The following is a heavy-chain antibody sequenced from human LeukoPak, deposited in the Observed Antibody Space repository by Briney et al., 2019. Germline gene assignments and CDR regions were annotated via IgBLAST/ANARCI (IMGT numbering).Heavy chain of an antibody. CDR2: IYYSGST. CDR1: GGSISSGDYY. V-gene: IGHV4-30-4*01. Sequence: KASETLSLTCTVSGGSISSGDYYWSWIRQPPGRGLEWIGYIYYSGSTYYNPSLKSRVTIAVDTSKNQFSLKLSSVTAADTAVYYWARDLGYYGSGSYWVSGHWFDPWGQGTLVTVSS. D-gene: IGHD3-10*01. CDR3: ARDLGYYGSGSYWVSGHWFDP. J-gene: IGHJ5*02.